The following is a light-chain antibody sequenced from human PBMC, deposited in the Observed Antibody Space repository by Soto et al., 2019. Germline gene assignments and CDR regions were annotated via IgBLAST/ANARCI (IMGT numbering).Light chain of an antibody. CDR3: FSYSTSRARI. V-gene: IGLV2-14*01. CDR1: RSDVGGYNY. J-gene: IGLJ2*01. CDR2: DVS. Sequence: QSALTQPASVSGSPGQWITISCTGTRSDVGGYNYVSWYKQKPGKAPKLVIYDVSHRPSGVSDRFFGSKSGNTASLIISGLQAEDEADYYCFSYSTSRARIFGGGTKVTAL.